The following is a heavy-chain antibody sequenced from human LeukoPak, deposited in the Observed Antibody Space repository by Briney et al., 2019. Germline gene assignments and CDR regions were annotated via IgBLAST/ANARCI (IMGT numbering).Heavy chain of an antibody. J-gene: IGHJ4*02. Sequence: GGSLRLSCAASGFTVSSNYMSWVRQAPGKGLEWVSVIYSGGSTYYADSVKGRFTISRDNSKNTLYLQMNSLRAEDTAVYYCARDGRGDYGIQWGQGTLVTVSS. D-gene: IGHD4-17*01. CDR2: IYSGGST. CDR1: GFTVSSNY. CDR3: ARDGRGDYGIQ. V-gene: IGHV3-53*01.